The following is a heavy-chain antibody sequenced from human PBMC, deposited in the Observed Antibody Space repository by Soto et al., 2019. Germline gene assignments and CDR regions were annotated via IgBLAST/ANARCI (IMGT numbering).Heavy chain of an antibody. V-gene: IGHV4-4*02. D-gene: IGHD1-7*01. CDR3: ASRDPGTSVDY. J-gene: IGHJ4*02. CDR2: VYRTGST. Sequence: LSLPCAVSGGSFTSNNWWTWVRQPPGQGLEWIGEVYRTGSTNYNPSLKSRVTISLDKSENQFSLKVTSLTAADTAVYYCASRDPGTSVDYWGQGTLVTVSS. CDR1: GGSFTSNNW.